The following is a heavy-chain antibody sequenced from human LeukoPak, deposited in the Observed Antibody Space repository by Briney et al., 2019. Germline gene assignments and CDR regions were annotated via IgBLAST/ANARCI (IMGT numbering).Heavy chain of an antibody. CDR2: ISAYNGNT. Sequence: ASVKVSCKASGYTFTSYGISWVRQAPGQGLEWMGWISAYNGNTNYAQKLQGRVTMTIDTSTNMAYMELRSLRSDDTAMYFCARDKLARDWFDPWGQGTLVTVSS. V-gene: IGHV1-18*01. J-gene: IGHJ5*02. CDR3: ARDKLARDWFDP. D-gene: IGHD3-3*02. CDR1: GYTFTSYG.